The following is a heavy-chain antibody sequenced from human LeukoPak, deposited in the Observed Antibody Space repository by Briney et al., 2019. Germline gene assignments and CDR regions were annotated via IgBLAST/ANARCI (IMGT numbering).Heavy chain of an antibody. J-gene: IGHJ4*02. Sequence: GRSLRLSCAASGFSFSSYGVHWVRQAPGKGLEWVAVIWYDGTNKYYADSVKGRFTISRDNSKNTLYLQMNSLRAEDTAVYYCARDQRGFSNSKYYFDYWGQGTLVTVSS. D-gene: IGHD5-18*01. V-gene: IGHV3-33*01. CDR1: GFSFSSYG. CDR3: ARDQRGFSNSKYYFDY. CDR2: IWYDGTNK.